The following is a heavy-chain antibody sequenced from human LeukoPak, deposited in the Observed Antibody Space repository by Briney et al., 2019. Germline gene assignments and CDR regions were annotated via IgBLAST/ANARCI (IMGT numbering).Heavy chain of an antibody. CDR2: ISAYNGNT. D-gene: IGHD3-22*01. Sequence: ASVKVSCKASGYTFTSYGISWVRQAPGQGLEWMGWISAYNGNTNYAQKLQGRVTMTTDTSTSTAYMELRSLRSDDTAVYYCARDLLSDYYDSSGYFYYWGQGTLVTVSS. CDR1: GYTFTSYG. J-gene: IGHJ4*02. CDR3: ARDLLSDYYDSSGYFYY. V-gene: IGHV1-18*01.